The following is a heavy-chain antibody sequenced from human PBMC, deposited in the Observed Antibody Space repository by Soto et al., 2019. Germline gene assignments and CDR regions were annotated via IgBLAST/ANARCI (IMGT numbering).Heavy chain of an antibody. CDR1: GVSISSGGYY. CDR3: ARARGYKAFDY. Sequence: PAETLSLTCTVSGVSISSGGYYWSWIGQHPGKGLEWIGYIYYSGSNYYNPTLKSRVTISVDTSKNQFCLKLSSVTAADTAVYYCARARGYKAFDYWGQGTLVTVSS. J-gene: IGHJ4*02. V-gene: IGHV4-31*03. CDR2: IYYSGSN. D-gene: IGHD5-12*01.